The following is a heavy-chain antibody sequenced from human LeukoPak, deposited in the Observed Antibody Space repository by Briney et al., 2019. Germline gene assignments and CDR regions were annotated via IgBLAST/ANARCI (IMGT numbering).Heavy chain of an antibody. Sequence: GGSLRLSCAASGFTSSSYTMNWVRQAAGKGLEWVSYISTSGGTRFYADSVKGRFTISRDNAENSLYLQMNSLRAEDTAVYFCARFEHCSGGSCQLNAFDIWGQGTMVTVSS. CDR3: ARFEHCSGGSCQLNAFDI. CDR1: GFTSSSYT. CDR2: ISTSGGTR. J-gene: IGHJ3*02. D-gene: IGHD2-15*01. V-gene: IGHV3-48*01.